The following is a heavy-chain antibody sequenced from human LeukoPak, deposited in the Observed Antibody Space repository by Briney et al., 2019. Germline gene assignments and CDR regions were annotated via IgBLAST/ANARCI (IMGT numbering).Heavy chain of an antibody. CDR3: AKVVGYYDSSGYLDY. V-gene: IGHV3-23*01. D-gene: IGHD3-22*01. CDR2: ISGSGGST. Sequence: GGSLRLSCAASGFTFSSYAMSWVRQAPGKGLERVSAISGSGGSTYYADSVKGRFTISRDNSKNTLYLQMNSLRAEDTAVYYCAKVVGYYDSSGYLDYWGQGTLVTVSS. J-gene: IGHJ4*02. CDR1: GFTFSSYA.